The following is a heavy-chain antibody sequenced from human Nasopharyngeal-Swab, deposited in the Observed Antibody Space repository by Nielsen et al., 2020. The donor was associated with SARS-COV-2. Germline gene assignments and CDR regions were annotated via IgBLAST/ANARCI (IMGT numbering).Heavy chain of an antibody. CDR2: IYPGDSDT. V-gene: IGHV5-51*01. CDR3: ARFQQQLVHYYYYGMDV. D-gene: IGHD6-13*01. CDR1: GYSFTSYW. J-gene: IGHJ6*02. Sequence: GESLKISCKGSGYSFTSYWIGWVRQMPGKGLEWMGIIYPGDSDTRYSPSFQGQATISADKSISTAYLQWSSLKASDTAMYYCARFQQQLVHYYYYGMDVWGQGTTVTVSS.